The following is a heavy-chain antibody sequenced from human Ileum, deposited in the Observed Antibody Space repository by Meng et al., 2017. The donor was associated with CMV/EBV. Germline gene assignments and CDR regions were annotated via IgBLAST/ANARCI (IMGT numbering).Heavy chain of an antibody. D-gene: IGHD6-13*01. Sequence: SETLSLTGSVSGDSMTGYVWSWVRQSPGKGLEWIGCYYSGSPHYNPSLKSRVAMSVDTSKNQFSLILNSVTAADTAVYFCARVGEGRQYLVSSEYYFDYWGRGTLVTVSS. V-gene: IGHV4-59*01. CDR1: GDSMTGYV. CDR2: YYSGSP. J-gene: IGHJ4*02. CDR3: ARVGEGRQYLVSSEYYFDY.